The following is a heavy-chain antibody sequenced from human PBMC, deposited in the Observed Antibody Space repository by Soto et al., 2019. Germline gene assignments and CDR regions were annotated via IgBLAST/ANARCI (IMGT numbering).Heavy chain of an antibody. Sequence: GGSLRLSCAASGFTFSGSAMHWVRQASGKGLEWVGRIRSKANSYATAYAASVKGRFTISRDDSKNTAYLQMNSLKTEDTAVYYCTSGSGYYSRAFDIWGQGTMVTVSS. CDR1: GFTFSGSA. D-gene: IGHD3-22*01. J-gene: IGHJ3*02. V-gene: IGHV3-73*01. CDR3: TSGSGYYSRAFDI. CDR2: IRSKANSYAT.